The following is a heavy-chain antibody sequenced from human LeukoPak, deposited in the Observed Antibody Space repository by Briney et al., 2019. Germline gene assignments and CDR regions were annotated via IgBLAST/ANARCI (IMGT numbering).Heavy chain of an antibody. CDR1: GGSISNYY. Sequence: KPSETLSLTCTVSGGSISNYYWSWIRQPPGKGLEWIWYIYYSGSTNYNPSLKSRVTISVDTSKNQFSLMLSSVTAADTAVYYCARDFWSGYYADYYYYMDVWGKGTTVTVSS. V-gene: IGHV4-59*01. CDR3: ARDFWSGYYADYYYYMDV. CDR2: IYYSGST. J-gene: IGHJ6*03. D-gene: IGHD3-3*01.